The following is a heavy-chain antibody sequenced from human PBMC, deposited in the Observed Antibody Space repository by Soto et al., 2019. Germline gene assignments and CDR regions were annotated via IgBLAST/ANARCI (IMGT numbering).Heavy chain of an antibody. CDR3: THRVLRTVFGLVTTTAIYFDF. D-gene: IGHD3-3*01. CDR2: LYWDDDK. V-gene: IGHV2-5*02. CDR1: GFSLTTSGVG. Sequence: QITLNESGPSVVRPTETLTLTCRFSGFSLTTSGVGVGWIRQSPGKAPEWLALLYWDDDKRYSASLKSRLTIIKHTSKNQEVPTVSDLDPTDTATYYCTHRVLRTVFGLVTTTAIYFDFWDQGTPVAVSS. J-gene: IGHJ4*02.